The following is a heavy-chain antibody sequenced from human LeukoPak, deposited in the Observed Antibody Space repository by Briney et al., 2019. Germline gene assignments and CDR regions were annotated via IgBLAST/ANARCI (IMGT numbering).Heavy chain of an antibody. CDR3: ARAGDFWSGYYGY. V-gene: IGHV1-18*01. CDR1: GYTFTSYG. J-gene: IGHJ4*02. CDR2: ISDYNGNT. D-gene: IGHD3-3*01. Sequence: ASVKVSCKASGYTFTSYGISWVRQAPGQGLDWMGWISDYNGNTNYAQKLQGRVTMTKDTSTSTAYMELTSLRSDDTAVYYCARAGDFWSGYYGYWGQGTLVTVSS.